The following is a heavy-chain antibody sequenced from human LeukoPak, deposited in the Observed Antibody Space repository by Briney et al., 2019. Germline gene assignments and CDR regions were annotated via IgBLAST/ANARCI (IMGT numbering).Heavy chain of an antibody. Sequence: GESLQISCKGSGYSFTSYWIGWVRQMPGKGLEWMGIIYPGDSDTRYSPSFQGQVTISADKSISTAYLQWSSLKASDTAMYYCARLEYYYDSSGYSNWFDPGGQGTLVTVSS. D-gene: IGHD3-22*01. CDR1: GYSFTSYW. V-gene: IGHV5-51*01. CDR3: ARLEYYYDSSGYSNWFDP. J-gene: IGHJ5*02. CDR2: IYPGDSDT.